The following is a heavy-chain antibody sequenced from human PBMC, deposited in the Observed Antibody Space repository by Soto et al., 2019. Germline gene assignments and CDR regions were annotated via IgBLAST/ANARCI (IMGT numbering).Heavy chain of an antibody. V-gene: IGHV3-23*01. CDR1: GFTFSSYA. J-gene: IGHJ4*02. CDR3: AKDLWDILAGWEY. D-gene: IGHD3-9*01. Sequence: EVQLLESGGGLVQPGGSLRLSCAASGFTFSSYAMSWVRQAPGKGLEWVSAISGSGGSTYYADSVKGRFTISRDNCKNTVYLQMNSLRAEDTAVYYCAKDLWDILAGWEYWGQGTLVSVSS. CDR2: ISGSGGST.